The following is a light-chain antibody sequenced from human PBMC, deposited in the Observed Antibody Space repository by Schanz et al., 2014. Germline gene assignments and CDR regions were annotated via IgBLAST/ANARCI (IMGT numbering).Light chain of an antibody. CDR3: QHYGSSPDT. Sequence: EIVLTQSPGTLSLSPGERATLSCRASQSVSSSYLAWYQQKPGQAPRLLIYGISTRATGIPDRFTGSGSGTDFTLTISRLEPEDFAVYYCQHYGSSPDTFGQGTRLELK. J-gene: IGKJ5*01. V-gene: IGKV3-20*01. CDR1: QSVSSSY. CDR2: GIS.